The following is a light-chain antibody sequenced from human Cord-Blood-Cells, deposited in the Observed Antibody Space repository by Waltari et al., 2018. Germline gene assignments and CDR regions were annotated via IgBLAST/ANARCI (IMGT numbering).Light chain of an antibody. CDR2: DAS. V-gene: IGKV1-5*01. CDR3: QQYNSWPT. J-gene: IGKJ1*01. Sequence: DIQMTQSPSTLSASVGDRVTITCRASQSISSWLAWYQQKPGKAPKLLIYDASSLESGVPSRFSGSGSGTEFTLTISSLQPDDFATYYCQQYNSWPTFGQGTKV. CDR1: QSISSW.